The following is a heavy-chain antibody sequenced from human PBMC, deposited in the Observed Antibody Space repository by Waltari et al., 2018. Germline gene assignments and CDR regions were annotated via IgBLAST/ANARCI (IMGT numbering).Heavy chain of an antibody. D-gene: IGHD2-2*01. V-gene: IGHV4-30-4*08. CDR2: IYDSWST. Sequence: QVQLQESGPGLVKPSQTLSLTCTVSGGSISSGDYYWSWIRQPPGKGLEWIGYIYDSWSTYYNPALMSRVTITVDTSKSQFTLKLSSVTAADRAVYYCARVFMPYWFDPWGQGTLVTVSS. J-gene: IGHJ5*02. CDR3: ARVFMPYWFDP. CDR1: GGSISSGDYY.